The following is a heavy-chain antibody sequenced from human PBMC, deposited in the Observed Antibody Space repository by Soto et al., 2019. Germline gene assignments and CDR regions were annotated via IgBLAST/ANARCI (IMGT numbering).Heavy chain of an antibody. CDR1: GFTFSSYG. V-gene: IGHV3-30*19. D-gene: IGHD3-3*01. Sequence: QVQLVESGGGVVQPGRSLRLSCAASGFTFSSYGMHWVRQAPGKGLEWVAVISYDGSNKYYADSVKGRFTISRDNSKNTLYLQMNSLRAEDTAVYYCARDGFWDVWGQGTTVTVSS. J-gene: IGHJ6*02. CDR3: ARDGFWDV. CDR2: ISYDGSNK.